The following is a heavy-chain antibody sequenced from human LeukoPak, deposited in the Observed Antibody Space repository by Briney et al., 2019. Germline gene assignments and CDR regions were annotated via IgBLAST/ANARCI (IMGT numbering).Heavy chain of an antibody. V-gene: IGHV3-53*01. CDR2: IYSGGST. CDR3: AYDYYYYYGMDV. Sequence: GGSLRLSCAASGCTVSSNYMSWVRQAPGKGLEWVSIIYSGGSTDYADSVKGRFTISRDNSKNTLYLQMNSLRAEDTAVYYCAYDYYYYYGMDVWGQGTTVTVSS. J-gene: IGHJ6*02. CDR1: GCTVSSNY.